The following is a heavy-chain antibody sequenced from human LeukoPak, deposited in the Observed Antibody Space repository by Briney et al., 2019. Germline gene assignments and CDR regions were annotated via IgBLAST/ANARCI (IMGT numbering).Heavy chain of an antibody. D-gene: IGHD4-23*01. CDR1: GYTFTDYY. Sequence: GASVKVSCKASGYTFTDYYIHWVRQAPGQGLEWMGWFNPNSGGTNYAQKFQGRVTMTRDTSISTAYMELSRLRSDDTAVYYCARVTVVDGFDPWGQGTLVTVSS. CDR2: FNPNSGGT. CDR3: ARVTVVDGFDP. V-gene: IGHV1-2*02. J-gene: IGHJ5*02.